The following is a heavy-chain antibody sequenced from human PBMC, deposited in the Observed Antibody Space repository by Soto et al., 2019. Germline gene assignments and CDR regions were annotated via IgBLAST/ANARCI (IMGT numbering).Heavy chain of an antibody. J-gene: IGHJ3*02. V-gene: IGHV3-23*01. CDR3: ENDPICDYVGGFEM. CDR2: ISSGGGST. D-gene: IGHD4-17*01. CDR1: GFTFNNYA. Sequence: EVQLLESGGGLVQPGGSLRLSCAGSGFTFNNYAMSWVSQAPGKGLAWVSGISSGGGSTYYADSVKGRFTITRDNSKNTLSLQMNSLRAEDTDVYYCENDPICDYVGGFEMWGQGTKVTVSS.